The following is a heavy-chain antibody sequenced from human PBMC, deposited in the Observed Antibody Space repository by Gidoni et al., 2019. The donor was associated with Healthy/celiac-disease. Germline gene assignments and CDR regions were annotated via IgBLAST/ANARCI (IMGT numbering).Heavy chain of an antibody. CDR2: ISSNGGST. V-gene: IGHV3-64D*08. Sequence: EVQLVASGGGLVQPGGSLRLSCSASGSTFSTYAMHWVRQAPGKGLEYVSAISSNGGSTYYADSVKGRFTISRDNSKNTLYLQMSSLRAEDTAVYYCVKDRVADYYRVGGYFDYWGQGTLVTVSS. CDR3: VKDRVADYYRVGGYFDY. CDR1: GSTFSTYA. D-gene: IGHD2-15*01. J-gene: IGHJ4*02.